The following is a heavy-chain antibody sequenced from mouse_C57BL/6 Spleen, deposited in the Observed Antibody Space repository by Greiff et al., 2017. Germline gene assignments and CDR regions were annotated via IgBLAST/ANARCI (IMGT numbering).Heavy chain of an antibody. D-gene: IGHD1-1*01. CDR2: INPSNGGT. CDR3: ARWDYYGSSYGFAD. CDR1: GYTFTSYW. V-gene: IGHV1-53*01. Sequence: QVQLQQPGPELVKPGASVKLSCKASGYTFTSYWMHWVKQRPGQGLEWIGNINPSNGGTNYNEKFKSKATLTVDKSSSTAYMQLSSLTTEDSAVYYGARWDYYGSSYGFADWGQGTLVTVAA. J-gene: IGHJ3*01.